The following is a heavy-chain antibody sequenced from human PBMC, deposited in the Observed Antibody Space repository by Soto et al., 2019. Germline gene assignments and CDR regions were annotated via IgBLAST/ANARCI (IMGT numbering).Heavy chain of an antibody. CDR2: ISGSGGST. CDR3: AKDSHSSGWYWGFDY. D-gene: IGHD6-19*01. Sequence: GGSLRLSCAASGFTFSSYAMSWVRQAPGKGLEWVSAISGSGGSTYYADSVKGRFTISRDNSKNTLYLQMNSLRAEDTAVYYCAKDSHSSGWYWGFDYWGQGTLVTVSS. J-gene: IGHJ4*02. V-gene: IGHV3-23*01. CDR1: GFTFSSYA.